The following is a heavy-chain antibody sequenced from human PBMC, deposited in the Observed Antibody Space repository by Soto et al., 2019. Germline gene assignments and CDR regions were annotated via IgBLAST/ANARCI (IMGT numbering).Heavy chain of an antibody. CDR3: ARGRYYGSGSLIAFDI. J-gene: IGHJ3*02. V-gene: IGHV3-7*01. CDR2: INQYGSEK. CDR1: GFTFSTYW. Sequence: GGSLRLSCAASGFTFSTYWMTWVRQAPGKGLEWVANINQYGSEKYYVDSVKGRFTISRDNAKNSLYLQMSSLRAEDTAVYYCARGRYYGSGSLIAFDIWGQGTMVTVSS. D-gene: IGHD3-10*01.